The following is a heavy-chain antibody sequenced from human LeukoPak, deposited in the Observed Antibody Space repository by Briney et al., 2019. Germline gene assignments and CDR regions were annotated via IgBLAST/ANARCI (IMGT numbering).Heavy chain of an antibody. J-gene: IGHJ6*02. CDR3: AKDNLDLIGGYGMDV. Sequence: PGRSLRLSCAASGFTFSSYGMHWVRQAPGKGLEWVAVISYDGGNKYYADSVKGRFTISRDNSKNTVYLQMNSLRAEDTAVYYCAKDNLDLIGGYGMDVWGQGTTVTVSS. CDR2: ISYDGGNK. CDR1: GFTFSSYG. D-gene: IGHD3-16*01. V-gene: IGHV3-30*18.